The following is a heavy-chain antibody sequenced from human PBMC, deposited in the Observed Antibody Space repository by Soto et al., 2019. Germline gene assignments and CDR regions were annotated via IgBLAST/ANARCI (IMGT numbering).Heavy chain of an antibody. J-gene: IGHJ4*02. Sequence: GGSLRLSCAASGFTFSSYAMSWVRQAPGKGLEWVSAISGSGGSTYYADSVKGRFTISRDNSKNTLYLQMNSLRAEDTAVYYCAKEGAWDIVVVPAATHFDYWGQGTLVTVSS. V-gene: IGHV3-23*01. CDR3: AKEGAWDIVVVPAATHFDY. CDR2: ISGSGGST. CDR1: GFTFSSYA. D-gene: IGHD2-2*01.